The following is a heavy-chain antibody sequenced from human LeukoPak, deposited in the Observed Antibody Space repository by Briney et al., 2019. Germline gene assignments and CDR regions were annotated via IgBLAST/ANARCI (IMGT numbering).Heavy chain of an antibody. CDR3: ARGKSPLTGADY. Sequence: ASVKVSCKASGGTFSSYAISWVRQAPGQGLEWMGRIIPILGIANYAQKFQGRVTIIADKSTSTAYMELSSLRSEDTAVYYCARGKSPLTGADYWGQGTLVTVSS. CDR1: GGTFSSYA. J-gene: IGHJ4*02. D-gene: IGHD3-9*01. V-gene: IGHV1-69*04. CDR2: IIPILGIA.